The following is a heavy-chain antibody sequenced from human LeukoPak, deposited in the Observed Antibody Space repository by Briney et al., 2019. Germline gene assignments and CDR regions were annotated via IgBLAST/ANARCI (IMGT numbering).Heavy chain of an antibody. Sequence: GGSLRLSCAASGFTFEDYTMHWVRQAPGKGLEWVSGISGSGGATYYADSVKGRFTISRDDPHNTLYLQMNSLRAEDTAVYFCARGGVDYYGSGTYYLMYYFDYWGQGALVTVSS. CDR2: ISGSGGAT. CDR1: GFTFEDYT. D-gene: IGHD3-10*01. CDR3: ARGGVDYYGSGTYYLMYYFDY. J-gene: IGHJ4*02. V-gene: IGHV3-23*01.